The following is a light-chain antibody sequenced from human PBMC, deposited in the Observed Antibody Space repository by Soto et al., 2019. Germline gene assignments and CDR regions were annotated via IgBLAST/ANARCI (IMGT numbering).Light chain of an antibody. CDR2: GAS. CDR1: QRIYSN. Sequence: EIVMTQSPATLSVSPGERVTFSCRASQRIYSNLAWYQHTPGQAPRLLISGASTGATGLPSRFSGSGSATDFTLTINSLQSEDVAVYYCQQYHHWPVTFGGGTKVDIK. CDR3: QQYHHWPVT. J-gene: IGKJ4*01. V-gene: IGKV3-15*01.